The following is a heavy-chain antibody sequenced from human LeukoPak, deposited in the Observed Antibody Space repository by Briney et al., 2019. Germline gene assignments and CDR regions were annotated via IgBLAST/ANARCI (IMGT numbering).Heavy chain of an antibody. CDR2: IYTSVST. V-gene: IGHV4-4*07. CDR3: AEVQGWLLSIFDY. D-gene: IGHD3-3*01. J-gene: IGHJ4*02. CDR1: GDSISSYY. Sequence: PSETLSLTCTVSGDSISSYYWSWIRQPAGKGLEWIGRIYTSVSTKYNPSLKSRVTMSVDTSTNQFSLKLSSVTAADTAVYYCAEVQGWLLSIFDYWGQGTLVTVSS.